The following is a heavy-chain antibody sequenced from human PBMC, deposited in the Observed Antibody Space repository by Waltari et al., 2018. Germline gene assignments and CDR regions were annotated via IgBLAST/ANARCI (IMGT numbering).Heavy chain of an antibody. V-gene: IGHV4-39*07. D-gene: IGHD3-10*01. J-gene: IGHJ5*02. CDR2: IYYSGST. Sequence: QLQLQESGPGLVKPSETLSLTCTVSGGSISSSSYYWGWIRQPPGKGLEWIGSIYYSGSTDYNPALKSRVTISVDTSKNQFSLKLSSVTAADTAVYYCARMGRENWFDPWGQGTLVTVSS. CDR1: GGSISSSSYY. CDR3: ARMGRENWFDP.